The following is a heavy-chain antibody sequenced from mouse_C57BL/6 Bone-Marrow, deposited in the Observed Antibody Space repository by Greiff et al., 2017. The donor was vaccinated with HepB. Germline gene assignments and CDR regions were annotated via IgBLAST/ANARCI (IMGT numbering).Heavy chain of an antibody. J-gene: IGHJ4*01. CDR3: ARRGPPYCAMDY. V-gene: IGHV1-69*01. CDR1: GYTFTSYW. Sequence: QVQLQQPGAELVMPGASVKLSCKASGYTFTSYWMHWVKQRPGQGLEWIGEIDPSDSYTNYNQKFKGKSTLTVDKSSSTAYMQLSSLTSEDSAVYYCARRGPPYCAMDYWGQGTSVTVSS. CDR2: IDPSDSYT.